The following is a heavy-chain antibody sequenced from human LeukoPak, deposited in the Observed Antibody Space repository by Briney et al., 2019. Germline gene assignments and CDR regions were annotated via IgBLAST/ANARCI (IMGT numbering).Heavy chain of an antibody. CDR3: ASYYASGVSAYDYFGMDV. V-gene: IGHV4-38-2*01. CDR2: MYHNRGT. D-gene: IGHD3-10*01. J-gene: IGHJ6*04. Sequence: SERLSLTCAVSGYSISGGYYWGWIRQPPGTGLEWIGSMYHNRGTYYNPSLKRRVTISMDTSKNQFSLRLSSVTAADTAVYYCASYYASGVSAYDYFGMDVWGKGTTVTVSS. CDR1: GYSISGGYY.